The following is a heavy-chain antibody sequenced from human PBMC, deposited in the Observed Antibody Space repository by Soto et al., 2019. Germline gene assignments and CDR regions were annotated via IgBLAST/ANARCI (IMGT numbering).Heavy chain of an antibody. V-gene: IGHV1-18*01. J-gene: IGHJ5*02. CDR2: ISAYNGNT. CDR3: ARKGLRYYYDSSGYYDP. Sequence: ASVKVSCKASGYTFTSYGISWVRQDPGQGLEWMGWISAYNGNTNYAQKLQGRVTMTTDTSTSTAYMELRSLRSDDTAVYYCARKGLRYYYDSSGYYDPWGQGTLVTVSS. D-gene: IGHD3-22*01. CDR1: GYTFTSYG.